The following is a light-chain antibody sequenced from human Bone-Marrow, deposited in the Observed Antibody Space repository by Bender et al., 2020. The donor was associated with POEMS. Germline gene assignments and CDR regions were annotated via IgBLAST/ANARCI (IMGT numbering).Light chain of an antibody. V-gene: IGLV3-1*01. CDR1: ERGDKY. CDR2: QDT. J-gene: IGLJ2*01. Sequence: SYEVTQPPSVSVSPGQTASITCSGDERGDKYVAWYQQTPGQSPVLVIYQDTKRPSGIPERFSGSNSGNTATLTISGTQAMDEADYYCQAWDTYSVIFGGGTKLTVL. CDR3: QAWDTYSVI.